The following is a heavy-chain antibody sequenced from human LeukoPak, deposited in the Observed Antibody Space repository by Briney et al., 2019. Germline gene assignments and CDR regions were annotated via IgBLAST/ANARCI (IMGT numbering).Heavy chain of an antibody. Sequence: SETLSLTCTVSGGSISSYYWSWIRQPPGKGLEWIGYIYYSGSTNYNPSLKSRVTISVDTSKNQFSLKLSSVTAADTAVYYCASDLLGEVGAFDIWGQGTMVTVSS. CDR1: GGSISSYY. CDR2: IYYSGST. V-gene: IGHV4-59*01. CDR3: ASDLLGEVGAFDI. D-gene: IGHD3-16*01. J-gene: IGHJ3*02.